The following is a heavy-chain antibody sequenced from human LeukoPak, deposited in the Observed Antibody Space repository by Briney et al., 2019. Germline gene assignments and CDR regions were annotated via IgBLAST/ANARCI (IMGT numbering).Heavy chain of an antibody. Sequence: GGSLRLSCAASGFTFCSYSMNWARQAPGKGLEWVSSISSSSSYIYYADSVKGRFTISRDNAKNSLYLQMNSLRAEDTAVYYCARGGIAAFDYWGQGTLVTVSS. J-gene: IGHJ4*02. CDR3: ARGGIAAFDY. CDR2: ISSSSSYI. D-gene: IGHD6-13*01. V-gene: IGHV3-21*01. CDR1: GFTFCSYS.